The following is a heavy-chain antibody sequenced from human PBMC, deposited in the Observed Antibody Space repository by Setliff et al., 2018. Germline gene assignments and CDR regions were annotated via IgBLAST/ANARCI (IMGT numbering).Heavy chain of an antibody. CDR3: ARDRSYYASGSFTKWFDY. J-gene: IGHJ4*02. V-gene: IGHV4-39*07. Sequence: SETLSLTCTVSVDSISSSTYYWGWIRQPPGKGLEWIGFIFYSGDTNSHPSLKSRVTMSVDTSKNQFSLNLKSVTTADTAIYYCARDRSYYASGSFTKWFDYWGQGALVTVSS. CDR2: IFYSGDT. CDR1: VDSISSSTYY. D-gene: IGHD3-10*01.